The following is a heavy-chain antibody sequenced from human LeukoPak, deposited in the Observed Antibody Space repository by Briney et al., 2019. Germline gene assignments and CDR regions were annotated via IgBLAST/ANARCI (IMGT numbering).Heavy chain of an antibody. Sequence: PGGSLRLSCAASGFTFSSYSMNWVRQAPGKGLEWVSSISSSSSYIYYADSVKGRFTISRDNAKNSLYLQMNSLRAEDTAVYYCARDSRDGYKSRPPVFGYWGQGTLVTVSS. CDR2: ISSSSSYI. CDR3: ARDSRDGYKSRPPVFGY. CDR1: GFTFSSYS. V-gene: IGHV3-21*01. J-gene: IGHJ4*02. D-gene: IGHD5-24*01.